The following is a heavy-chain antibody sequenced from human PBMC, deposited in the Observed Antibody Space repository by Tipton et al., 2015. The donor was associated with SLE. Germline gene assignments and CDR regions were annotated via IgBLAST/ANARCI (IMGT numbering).Heavy chain of an antibody. CDR2: IYHRGNT. D-gene: IGHD3-3*01. CDR3: ARDPYDSWSDYQATFDY. CDR1: GGSITSSGYS. V-gene: IGHV4-30-2*01. Sequence: TLSLTCSVSGGSITSSGYSWSWVRQPPGKGLEWIGYIYHRGNTYYNPSLKSRVTISLDRSKNQFFLNLTSVTAADTAVYYCARDPYDSWSDYQATFDYWGQGTLVTVSP. J-gene: IGHJ4*02.